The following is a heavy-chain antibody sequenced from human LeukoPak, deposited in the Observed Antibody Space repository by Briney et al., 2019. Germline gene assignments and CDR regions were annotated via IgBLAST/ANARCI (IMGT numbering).Heavy chain of an antibody. CDR3: AKALWFGELSTYFDY. CDR1: GYTFTSYD. D-gene: IGHD3-10*01. V-gene: IGHV1-8*03. Sequence: GASVKVSCKASGYTFTSYDINWVRQATGQGLEWMGWMNPNSGNTGYAQKFQGRVTITRNTSISTAYMELSSLRSDDTAVYYCAKALWFGELSTYFDYWGQGTLVTVSS. J-gene: IGHJ4*02. CDR2: MNPNSGNT.